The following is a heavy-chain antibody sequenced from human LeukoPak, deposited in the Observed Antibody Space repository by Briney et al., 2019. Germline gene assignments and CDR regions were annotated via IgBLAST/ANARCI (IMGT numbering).Heavy chain of an antibody. CDR2: INHSGST. CDR1: AGSVSGYY. CDR3: ASKPLRRYYYGSGSYNEP. Sequence: NASETLSLTCAVYAGSVSGYYWSWIRQPPGKGLEWNGEINHSGSTNYNPSLKSRVTISVDTSKNQFSLKLSSVTAADTAVYYCASKPLRRYYYGSGSYNEPWGQGTLVTVSS. D-gene: IGHD3-10*01. V-gene: IGHV4-34*01. J-gene: IGHJ5*02.